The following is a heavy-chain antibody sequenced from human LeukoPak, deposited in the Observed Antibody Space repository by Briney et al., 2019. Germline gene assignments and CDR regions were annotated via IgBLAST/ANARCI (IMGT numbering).Heavy chain of an antibody. CDR2: IFYSGST. V-gene: IGHV4-59*01. CDR1: GGSISGYY. J-gene: IGHJ4*02. Sequence: SETLSLTCTVSGGSISGYYWSWIRQPPGKGLDCVGYIFYSGSTNYTPSLKSRVIISVDTSKNQFSLKLSSVTAADTAVYYCARARYYYDSSGYLYFDYWGQGTLVTVSS. CDR3: ARARYYYDSSGYLYFDY. D-gene: IGHD3-22*01.